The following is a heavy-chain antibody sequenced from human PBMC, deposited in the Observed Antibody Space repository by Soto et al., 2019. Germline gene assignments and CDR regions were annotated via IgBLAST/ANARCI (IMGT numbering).Heavy chain of an antibody. CDR1: GYTFTSYD. CDR3: ARDKMTGILEY. CDR2: INAGNGNT. J-gene: IGHJ4*02. V-gene: IGHV1-3*01. Sequence: ASVKVSCKASGYTFTSYDMHWVRQTPGQRLEWMGWINAGNGNTKYSQKFQGRVTITRDTSASTAYMELSSLRSEDTAVYYCARDKMTGILEYWGQGTLVTVSS. D-gene: IGHD1-1*01.